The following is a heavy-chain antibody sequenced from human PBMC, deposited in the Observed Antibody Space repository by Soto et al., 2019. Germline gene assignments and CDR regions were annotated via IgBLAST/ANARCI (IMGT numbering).Heavy chain of an antibody. V-gene: IGHV3-23*01. CDR1: GFTFSSYA. Sequence: GGSLRLSCAASGFTFSSYAMSWVRQAPGKGLEWVSAISGSGGSTYYADSVKGRFTISRDNSKKTRYLQMNSLRAEDRAVYYCAKAWEKLMVRGGGHIWGQGTMVTVSS. CDR2: ISGSGGST. D-gene: IGHD3-10*01. CDR3: AKAWEKLMVRGGGHI. J-gene: IGHJ3*02.